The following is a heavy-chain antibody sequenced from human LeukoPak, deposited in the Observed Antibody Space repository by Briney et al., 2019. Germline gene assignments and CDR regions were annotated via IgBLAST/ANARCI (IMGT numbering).Heavy chain of an antibody. CDR2: IWYDGSSK. Sequence: GGSLRLSCAASDFTFTSYGMHWVRQAPGKGLEWVAVIWYDGSSKDYADSVKGRFTISRDNSKNTLYLQMNSLRAEDTAVYYCARDPSNYYMNVWGKGTTVTVSS. V-gene: IGHV3-33*01. CDR3: ARDPSNYYMNV. J-gene: IGHJ6*03. CDR1: DFTFTSYG.